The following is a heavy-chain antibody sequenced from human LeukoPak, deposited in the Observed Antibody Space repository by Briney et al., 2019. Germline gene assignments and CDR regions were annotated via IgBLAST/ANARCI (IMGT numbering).Heavy chain of an antibody. CDR2: TYYRAKWYN. V-gene: IGHV6-1*01. J-gene: IGHJ4*02. CDR3: AREWYSSGWFRIFRFDY. CDR1: GDSVSSNSAA. Sequence: SQTLSLTCAISGDSVSSNSAAWNWIRQSPSRGLEWLGRTYYRAKWYNDYAVSVKSRITINPDTSKNQFSLQLNSVTPEDTAVYYCAREWYSSGWFRIFRFDYWGQGTLVTVSS. D-gene: IGHD6-19*01.